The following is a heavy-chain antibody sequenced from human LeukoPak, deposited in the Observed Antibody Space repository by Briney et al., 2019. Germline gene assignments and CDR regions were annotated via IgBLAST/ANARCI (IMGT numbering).Heavy chain of an antibody. V-gene: IGHV1-2*02. Sequence: ASVKVSCKASGYTFTGYYMHWVRQAPGQGLEWMGWINPNSGGTNYAQKFQGRVTMTRDTSISTAYMELSRLRSDDTAVYYCATSYGSGSPIRRPFDYWGQGTLVTVSS. CDR2: INPNSGGT. D-gene: IGHD3-10*01. CDR3: ATSYGSGSPIRRPFDY. J-gene: IGHJ4*02. CDR1: GYTFTGYY.